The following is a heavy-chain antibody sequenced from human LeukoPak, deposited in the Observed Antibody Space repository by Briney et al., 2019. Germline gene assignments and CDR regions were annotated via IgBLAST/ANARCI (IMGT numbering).Heavy chain of an antibody. CDR3: AREIGIAAAGTVTSPKFDY. CDR1: GGTFSSYA. J-gene: IGHJ4*02. Sequence: ASVKVSCKASGGTFSSYAISWVRQAPGQGLEWMGGIIPIFGTANYAQKFRGRVTITADEPTSTAYMELSSLRSEDTAVYYCAREIGIAAAGTVTSPKFDYWGQGTLVTVSS. CDR2: IIPIFGTA. D-gene: IGHD6-13*01. V-gene: IGHV1-69*13.